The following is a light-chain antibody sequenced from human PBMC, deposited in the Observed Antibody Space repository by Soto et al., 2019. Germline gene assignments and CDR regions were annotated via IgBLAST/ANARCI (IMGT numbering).Light chain of an antibody. CDR1: QDINKW. V-gene: IGKV1-5*03. J-gene: IGKJ1*01. Sequence: DIQMTQSPSTLSASVGDRVTITCRASQDINKWLAWYQQKPGRAPKLLIYKSSILESGVPSRFSGSGSGTEFTLTISSLQPDDFATYYCQQFNTSPWTFGQGTKVDIK. CDR3: QQFNTSPWT. CDR2: KSS.